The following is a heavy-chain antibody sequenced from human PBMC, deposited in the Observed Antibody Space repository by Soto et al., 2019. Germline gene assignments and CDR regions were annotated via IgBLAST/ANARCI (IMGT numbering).Heavy chain of an antibody. CDR1: GYTFIGDY. CDR2: INPNSGST. J-gene: IGHJ3*02. V-gene: IGHV1-2*02. CDR3: ARYCSSVSCYDEI. Sequence: ASVKVSCKASGYTFIGDYIHGVRQAPGQGLEWMGWINPNSGSTNYAQKFQGRVTMTKDTSISTTYMDLSRLISDDTAVYYCARYCSSVSCYDEIWGQGTMVTVSS. D-gene: IGHD2-15*01.